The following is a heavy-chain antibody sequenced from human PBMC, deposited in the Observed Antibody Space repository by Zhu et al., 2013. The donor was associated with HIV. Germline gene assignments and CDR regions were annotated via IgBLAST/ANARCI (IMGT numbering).Heavy chain of an antibody. CDR2: IIPIFGTA. V-gene: IGHV1-69*06. J-gene: IGHJ4*02. CDR1: GGTFSSYA. D-gene: IGHD6-13*01. CDR3: ARGHWQQLAPCDY. Sequence: QVQLVQSGAEVKKPGSSVKVSCKASGGTFSSYAISWVRQAPGQGLEWMGGIIPIFGTANYAQKFQGRVTMTTDTSTSTAYMELRSLRSDDTAVYYCARGHWQQLAPCDYWGQGTLVTVSS.